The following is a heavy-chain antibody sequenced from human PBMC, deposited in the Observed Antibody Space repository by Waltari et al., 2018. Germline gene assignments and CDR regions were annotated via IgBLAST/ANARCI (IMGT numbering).Heavy chain of an antibody. D-gene: IGHD6-13*01. CDR1: GGSISSYY. J-gene: IGHJ4*02. V-gene: IGHV4-59*01. CDR2: IYYSGST. Sequence: QVQLQESGPGLVKPSETLSLTCTVSGGSISSYYWSWIRQPPGKGLEWIGYIYYSGSTNYNPSLKSRVTISVDTSKNQFSLKLSSVTAADTAVYYCAGGIAAAAFDYWGQGTLVTVSS. CDR3: AGGIAAAAFDY.